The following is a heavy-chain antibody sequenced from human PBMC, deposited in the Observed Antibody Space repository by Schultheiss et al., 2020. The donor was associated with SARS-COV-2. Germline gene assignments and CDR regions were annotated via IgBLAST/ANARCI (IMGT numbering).Heavy chain of an antibody. J-gene: IGHJ4*02. Sequence: SETLSLTCAVYGGSFSGFYWSWIRQPAGKGLEWIGRIYTSGSTNYNPSLKSRVTMSVDTSKNQFSLKLSSVTAADTAVYYCARDDDFWSGYYDYWGQGTLVTVSS. CDR3: ARDDDFWSGYYDY. D-gene: IGHD3-3*01. CDR1: GGSFSGFY. V-gene: IGHV4-4*07. CDR2: IYTSGST.